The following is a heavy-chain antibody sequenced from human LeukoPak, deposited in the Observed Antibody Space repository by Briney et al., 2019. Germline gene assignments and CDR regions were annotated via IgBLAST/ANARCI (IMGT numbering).Heavy chain of an antibody. CDR1: GGTFSSYA. J-gene: IGHJ4*02. D-gene: IGHD1-26*01. Sequence: SVKVSCKASGGTFSSYAISWVRQAPGQGLEWMGRIIPIFGIANYAQKFQGRVTITADKSTSTAYMELSSLRSEDTAVYHCARETIVGAFYFDYWGQGTLVTVSS. CDR2: IIPIFGIA. V-gene: IGHV1-69*04. CDR3: ARETIVGAFYFDY.